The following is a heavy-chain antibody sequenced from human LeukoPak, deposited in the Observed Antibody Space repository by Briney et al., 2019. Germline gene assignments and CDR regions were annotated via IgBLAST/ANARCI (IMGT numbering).Heavy chain of an antibody. V-gene: IGHV1-58*02. J-gene: IGHJ4*02. Sequence: SVKVSCKASGFTFTTSAIQWVRQARGQRLESIGWIVVGSGNTNYAQKVQERVTITRDMSTSTAYMELSSLTSDDSAVYYCAAGSGWYRFDYWGQGTLVTVSS. CDR1: GFTFTTSA. CDR2: IVVGSGNT. D-gene: IGHD6-13*01. CDR3: AAGSGWYRFDY.